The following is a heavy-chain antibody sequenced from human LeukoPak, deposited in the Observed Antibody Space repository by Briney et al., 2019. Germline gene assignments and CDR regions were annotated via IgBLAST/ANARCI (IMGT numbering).Heavy chain of an antibody. V-gene: IGHV3-23*01. CDR3: TRRGASTGAFDI. CDR2: ISGSGGST. CDR1: GFTFSSYG. Sequence: PGGSLRLSCAASGFTFSSYGMSWVRQAPGKGLEWVSAISGSGGSTYYADSVKGRFTISRDNSKNTLYLQMKSLRAEDTAVYYCTRRGASTGAFDIWGQGTMVTVSS. D-gene: IGHD1-26*01. J-gene: IGHJ3*02.